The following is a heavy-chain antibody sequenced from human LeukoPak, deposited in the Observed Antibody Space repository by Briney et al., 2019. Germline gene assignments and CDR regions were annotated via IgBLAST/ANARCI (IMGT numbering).Heavy chain of an antibody. Sequence: GGSLRLSCAASGFTFDDYGMSWVRQAPGKGLEWVSGINWNGGSTGYADSVKGRFTISRDNAKNSLYLQMNSLRAEDTAVYYCARDLYRIVVVPHYFDYWGQGTLVTVSS. CDR2: INWNGGST. D-gene: IGHD3-22*01. J-gene: IGHJ4*02. CDR1: GFTFDDYG. CDR3: ARDLYRIVVVPHYFDY. V-gene: IGHV3-20*04.